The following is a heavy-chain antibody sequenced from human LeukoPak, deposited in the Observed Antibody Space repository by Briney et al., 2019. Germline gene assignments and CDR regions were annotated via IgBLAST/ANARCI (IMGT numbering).Heavy chain of an antibody. CDR2: IIPIFGTA. D-gene: IGHD4-17*01. CDR1: GYTFTSYG. V-gene: IGHV1-69*06. J-gene: IGHJ4*02. CDR3: ARGHDYGDYGWESYFDY. Sequence: SVKVSCKASGYTFTSYGISWVRQAPGQGLEWMGGIIPIFGTANYAQKFQGRVTITADKSTSTAYMELSSLRSEDTAVYYCARGHDYGDYGWESYFDYWGQGTLVTVSS.